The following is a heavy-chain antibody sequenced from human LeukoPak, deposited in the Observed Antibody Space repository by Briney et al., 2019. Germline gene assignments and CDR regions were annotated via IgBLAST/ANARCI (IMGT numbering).Heavy chain of an antibody. D-gene: IGHD6-19*01. J-gene: IGHJ4*02. CDR2: IYHSGST. V-gene: IGHV4-4*02. CDR1: GGSISSSNW. CDR3: ARGSSGWYGSATFDY. Sequence: SGTLSLTCAVSGGSISSSNWWSWVRQPPGKGLEWIGEIYHSGSTYYNPSLKSRVTISVDTSKNQFSLKLSSVTAADTAVYYCARGSSGWYGSATFDYWGQGTLVTVSS.